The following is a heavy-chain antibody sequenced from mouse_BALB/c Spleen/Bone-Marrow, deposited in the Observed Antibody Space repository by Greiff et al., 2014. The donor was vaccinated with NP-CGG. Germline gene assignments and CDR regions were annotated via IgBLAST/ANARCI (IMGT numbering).Heavy chain of an antibody. J-gene: IGHJ3*01. Sequence: EVQLQQSGPELVKPGASVKMSSKASGYTFTTYVMHWVKQKPGQGLGWIGYINPYNDDSKYNEKFKGKATLTSDKSSSTAYMELSSLTSEDSAVYYCARDYYGSTSFAYWGQGTLVTVSA. V-gene: IGHV1-14*01. CDR3: ARDYYGSTSFAY. CDR1: GYTFTTYV. CDR2: INPYNDDS. D-gene: IGHD1-1*01.